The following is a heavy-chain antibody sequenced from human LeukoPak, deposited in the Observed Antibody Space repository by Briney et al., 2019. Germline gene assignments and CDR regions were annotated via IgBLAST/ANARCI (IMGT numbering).Heavy chain of an antibody. CDR2: IRFDGSNK. V-gene: IGHV3-30*02. J-gene: IGHJ4*02. CDR1: GFSFDSYG. Sequence: PGGSMRLACAASGFSFDSYGMHWVRQAPGKGLHWVAFIRFDGSNKYYADSVKGRFTISRDNSKNTLYLQMNSLRAEDTAVYYCATDDHWGQGTLVTVSS. CDR3: ATDDH.